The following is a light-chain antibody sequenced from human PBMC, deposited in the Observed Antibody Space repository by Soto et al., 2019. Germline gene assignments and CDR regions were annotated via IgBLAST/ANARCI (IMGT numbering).Light chain of an antibody. J-gene: IGLJ2*01. Sequence: QSVLTQPPSASGSPGQSVTISCTGSSSDVGGYNYVSWYQQHPGKAPKLMIYEVSKRPSGVPDRLSGSKSGNTASLTVSGLQAEDEADYHCSSYGGSNTVVFGGGTQLTVL. V-gene: IGLV2-8*01. CDR3: SSYGGSNTVV. CDR2: EVS. CDR1: SSDVGGYNY.